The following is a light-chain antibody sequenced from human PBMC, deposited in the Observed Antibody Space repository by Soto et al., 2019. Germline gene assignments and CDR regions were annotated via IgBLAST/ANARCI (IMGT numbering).Light chain of an antibody. CDR3: QQYGSSPWT. Sequence: EIVLTQSPGTLSLSPGERATLSCRASQSVSSSYVAWYQQKPGQAPRLLIYDASTRATGIPDRISGSGSGTDFTLTISRLEPEDFAVYYCQQYGSSPWTFGQGTRVEIK. CDR2: DAS. CDR1: QSVSSSY. J-gene: IGKJ1*01. V-gene: IGKV3-20*01.